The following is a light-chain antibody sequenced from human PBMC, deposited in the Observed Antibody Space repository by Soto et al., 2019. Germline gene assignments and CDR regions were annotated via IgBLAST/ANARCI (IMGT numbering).Light chain of an antibody. CDR3: CSDAGSTGHYV. V-gene: IGLV2-23*02. J-gene: IGLJ1*01. Sequence: QSALTQPPAVSGSTGQSITISCTGTSSDVGYYNLVSWYQQHPGKAPKLIIYEVNKRPSGFANRFSGSKSGNTASLTISGLQAEDEADYCCCSDAGSTGHYVFGAGTKLTVL. CDR2: EVN. CDR1: SSDVGYYNL.